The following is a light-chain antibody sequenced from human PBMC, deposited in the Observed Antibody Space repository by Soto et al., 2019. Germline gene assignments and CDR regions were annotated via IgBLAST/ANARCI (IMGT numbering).Light chain of an antibody. V-gene: IGKV3-11*01. J-gene: IGKJ3*01. Sequence: EIVLTQSPATLSLSPGERATLSCRASETVNSYLAWYQQKPGQAPRLLIYDVSKRATGIPARLSGSGSGTDFTLAISSLEPDDFAVYYCQHRSSWPFTFGPGTKVEIK. CDR3: QHRSSWPFT. CDR2: DVS. CDR1: ETVNSY.